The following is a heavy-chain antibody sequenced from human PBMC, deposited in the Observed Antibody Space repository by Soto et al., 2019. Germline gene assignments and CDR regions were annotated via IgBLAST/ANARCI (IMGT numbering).Heavy chain of an antibody. D-gene: IGHD2-2*01. CDR3: ARAYCSSTSCYASSWLGHYYYGMDV. CDR1: GYSISSGYY. CDR2: IYHSGST. V-gene: IGHV4-38-2*01. J-gene: IGHJ6*02. Sequence: SETLSLTCAVSGYSISSGYYWGWIRQPPGKGLEWIGSIYHSGSTYYNPSLKSRVTISVDTSKNQFSLKLSSVTAADTAVYYCARAYCSSTSCYASSWLGHYYYGMDVWGQGTTVTVSS.